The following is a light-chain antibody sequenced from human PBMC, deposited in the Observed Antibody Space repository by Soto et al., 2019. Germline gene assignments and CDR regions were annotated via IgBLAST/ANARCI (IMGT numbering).Light chain of an antibody. J-gene: IGKJ2*01. CDR1: QSVSSN. Sequence: EIVMTQSPATLSVSPGERATLSCRASQSVSSNLAWYQQKAGQAPRLLVNGASTRATGIPARFSGSGSGTEFTLTISRLQSEDFAVYYCQQYNNSPPMYTFGQGTQLEIK. CDR2: GAS. V-gene: IGKV3-15*01. CDR3: QQYNNSPPMYT.